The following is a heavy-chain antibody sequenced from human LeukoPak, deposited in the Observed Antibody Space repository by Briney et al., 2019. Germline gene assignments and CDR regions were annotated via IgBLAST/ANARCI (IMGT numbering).Heavy chain of an antibody. CDR1: GYTFTSYY. D-gene: IGHD5-24*01. Sequence: ASVKVSCKASGYTFTSYYMHWVRQAPGQGLEWMGIINPSGGSTSYAQKFQGRVTMTRDTSTSTVYMELSSLRSEDTAVYYCARAIEMAGYYYYYGMDVWGQGTTVTVSS. CDR3: ARAIEMAGYYYYYGMDV. CDR2: INPSGGST. V-gene: IGHV1-46*01. J-gene: IGHJ6*02.